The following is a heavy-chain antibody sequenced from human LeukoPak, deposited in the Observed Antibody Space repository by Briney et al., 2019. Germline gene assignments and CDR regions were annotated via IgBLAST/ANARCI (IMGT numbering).Heavy chain of an antibody. CDR1: GYTFTSYG. J-gene: IGHJ4*02. D-gene: IGHD6-13*01. V-gene: IGHV1-18*01. Sequence: GASVKVSCKASGYTFTSYGISWVRQAPGQGLEWMGWISTFNGNTNYPQKFQGRVTMTTGTSTRTGYMELRSLRSDDTAVYYCARSAGGGNWYQTFDYWGQGTLVTVSS. CDR2: ISTFNGNT. CDR3: ARSAGGGNWYQTFDY.